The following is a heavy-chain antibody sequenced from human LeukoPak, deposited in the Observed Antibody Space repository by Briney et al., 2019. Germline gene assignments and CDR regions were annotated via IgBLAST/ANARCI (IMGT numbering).Heavy chain of an antibody. D-gene: IGHD4-11*01. CDR3: AAGPSSNGHQLPY. J-gene: IGHJ4*02. CDR1: GLTFSGCW. V-gene: IGHV3-74*01. CDR2: MSSDSTRS. Sequence: GGSLRLSCEASGLTFSGCWMHWVRQAPGKGLVWVSRMSSDSTRSSHADSVKGRFTISRDNAKKMVYLQMNSLRVEDSAVYYCAAGPSSNGHQLPYWGQGTLVTVSS.